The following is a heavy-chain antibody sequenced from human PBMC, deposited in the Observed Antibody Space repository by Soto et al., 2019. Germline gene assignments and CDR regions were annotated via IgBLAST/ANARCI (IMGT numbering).Heavy chain of an antibody. CDR1: GFTFSSYA. D-gene: IGHD6-19*01. CDR3: AKRVAVAGMVAEFYYYYGMDV. V-gene: IGHV3-23*01. J-gene: IGHJ6*02. CDR2: ISGSGGST. Sequence: GGSLRLSCAASGFTFSSYAMSRVRQAPGKGLEWVSGISGSGGSTYYADSVKGRFTISRDNSKNTLFLQMNSLRAEDTAVYYCAKRVAVAGMVAEFYYYYGMDVWGHGTTVAPSS.